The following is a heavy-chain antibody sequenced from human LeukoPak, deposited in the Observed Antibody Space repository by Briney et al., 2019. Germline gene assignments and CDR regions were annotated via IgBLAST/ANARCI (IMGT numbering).Heavy chain of an antibody. CDR2: IGIRGDT. CDR1: GFNFIDYD. CDR3: ARGGIQVSGIDEFDY. D-gene: IGHD6-19*01. Sequence: PGGSLRLSCVASGFNFIDYDMHWARQVIGKGLEWVSAIGIRGDTHYSGSVKGRFTISRENAESSLYLQMNSLRAEDTAVYYCARGGIQVSGIDEFDYWGQGTLVTVSS. J-gene: IGHJ4*02. V-gene: IGHV3-13*01.